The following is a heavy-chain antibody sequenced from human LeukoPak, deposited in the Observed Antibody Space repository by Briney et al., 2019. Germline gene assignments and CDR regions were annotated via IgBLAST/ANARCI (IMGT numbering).Heavy chain of an antibody. D-gene: IGHD4-11*01. CDR3: ATSTTVTTFDY. CDR1: GGSFSGYY. V-gene: IGHV4-34*01. CDR2: INHSGST. Sequence: SETLSLTCAVYGGSFSGYYWSWIRQPPGKGLEWIGEINHSGSTNYNPSLKSRVSISVDTTKNHFSLKLSSVTAADTAVYYCATSTTVTTFDYWGQGTLVTVSS. J-gene: IGHJ4*02.